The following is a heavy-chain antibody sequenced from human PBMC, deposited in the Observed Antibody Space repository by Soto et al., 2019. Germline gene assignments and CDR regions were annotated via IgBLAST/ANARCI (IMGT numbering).Heavy chain of an antibody. V-gene: IGHV6-1*01. D-gene: IGHD6-19*01. CDR3: ARGSYYSGWV. CDR1: GDSVSSTSAA. Sequence: LSCAISGDSVSSTSAAWSWIRQSPSRGLEWLGRTYYRSKWYSDYAVSVKSRITINPDTSKNQFSLQLNSVTPEDTAVYYCARGSYYSGWVWGQGTLVTVSS. CDR2: TYYRSKWYS. J-gene: IGHJ4*02.